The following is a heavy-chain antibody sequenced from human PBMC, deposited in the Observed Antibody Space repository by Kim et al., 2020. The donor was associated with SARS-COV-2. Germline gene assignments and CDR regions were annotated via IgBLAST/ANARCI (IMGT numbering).Heavy chain of an antibody. V-gene: IGHV4-39*07. CDR1: GGSISSSSYY. J-gene: IGHJ4*02. D-gene: IGHD3-22*01. CDR3: ARDSDSSGWWGY. Sequence: SETLSLTCTVSGGSISSSSYYWGWIRQPPGKGLEWIGSIYYSGSTYYNPSLKSRVTISVDTSKNQFSLKLSSVTAADTAVYYCARDSDSSGWWGYWGQGTLVTVSS. CDR2: IYYSGST.